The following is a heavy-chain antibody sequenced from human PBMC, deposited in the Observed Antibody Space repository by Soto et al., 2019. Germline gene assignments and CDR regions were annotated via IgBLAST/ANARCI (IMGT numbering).Heavy chain of an antibody. D-gene: IGHD3-3*01. CDR2: IYYSGST. V-gene: IGHV4-39*01. CDR1: GGSISSSSYY. J-gene: IGHJ6*02. Sequence: LSLTCTVSGGSISSSSYYWGWIRQPPGKGLEWIGSIYYSGSTYYNPSLKSRVTISVDTSKNQFSLKLSSVTAADTAVYYCARLPPSYYDFWSGHYGMDVWGQGTTVTVSS. CDR3: ARLPPSYYDFWSGHYGMDV.